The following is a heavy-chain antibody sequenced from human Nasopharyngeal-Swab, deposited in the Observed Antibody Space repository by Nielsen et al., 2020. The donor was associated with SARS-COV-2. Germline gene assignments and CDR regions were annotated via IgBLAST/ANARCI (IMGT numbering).Heavy chain of an antibody. CDR2: ISSSSSYI. V-gene: IGHV3-21*01. Sequence: GESLKISCAASGFTLNNYNFNWVRQAPGKGLGWVSSISSSSSYIYYADSVKGRFTISRDNAKNSLYLQMNSLRAEDTAVYYCARDGLDYDFWSAYFMDVWGQGTTVTVSS. D-gene: IGHD3-3*01. CDR3: ARDGLDYDFWSAYFMDV. J-gene: IGHJ6*02. CDR1: GFTLNNYN.